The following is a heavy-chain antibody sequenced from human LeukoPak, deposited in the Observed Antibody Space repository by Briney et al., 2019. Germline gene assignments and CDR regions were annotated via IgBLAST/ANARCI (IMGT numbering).Heavy chain of an antibody. Sequence: GGSLRLSCEVSGFTFSDHYMSWIRQAPGKRLEWVSYISSGSTYTNYADSVEGRFTISRDNAKDSLYLQMNSLRAEGTAVYYCARGDYGGDYFDYWGQGTLVTVSS. CDR3: ARGDYGGDYFDY. D-gene: IGHD4-23*01. CDR1: GFTFSDHY. CDR2: ISSGSTYT. V-gene: IGHV3-11*05. J-gene: IGHJ4*02.